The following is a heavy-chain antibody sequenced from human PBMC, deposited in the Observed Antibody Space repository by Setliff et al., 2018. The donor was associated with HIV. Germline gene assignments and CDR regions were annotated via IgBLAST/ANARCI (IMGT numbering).Heavy chain of an antibody. CDR3: ARNQGNSFGQGFDY. V-gene: IGHV3-72*01. Sequence: GGSLRLSCAASGFTLIDHYMDWVRQSPGKGLEWVGRIRNKANSFTIEYAASVRGRFTISKDESKNFLFLQMNSLITEDTAVYYCARNQGNSFGQGFDYWGQGTLVTVSS. J-gene: IGHJ4*02. CDR1: GFTLIDHY. D-gene: IGHD5-18*01. CDR2: IRNKANSFTI.